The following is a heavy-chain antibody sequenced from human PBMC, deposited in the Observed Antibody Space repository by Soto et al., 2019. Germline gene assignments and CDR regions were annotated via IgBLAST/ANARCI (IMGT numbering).Heavy chain of an antibody. V-gene: IGHV4-34*01. D-gene: IGHD5-12*01. CDR3: ARGESNIVATPFDY. CDR2: INHSGST. CDR1: GGSFSGYY. J-gene: IGHJ4*02. Sequence: PSETLSLTCAVYGGSFSGYYWSWIRQPPGKGLEWIGEINHSGSTNYNPSLKSRVTISVDTSKNQFSLKLSSVTAADTAVYYCARGESNIVATPFDYWGQGTLVTVSS.